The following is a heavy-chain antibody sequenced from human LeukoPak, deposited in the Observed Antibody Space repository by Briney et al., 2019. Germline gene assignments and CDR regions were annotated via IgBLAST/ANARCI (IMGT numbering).Heavy chain of an antibody. CDR3: ARESGRLTGIAVAGPEGGFDY. Sequence: PGGSLRLSCAASGFTFSSYGMHWVRQAPGKGLEWVAVIWYDGSNKYYADSVKGRSTISRDNSKNTLYLQMNSLRAEDTAVYYCARESGRLTGIAVAGPEGGFDYWGQGTLVTVSS. CDR1: GFTFSSYG. CDR2: IWYDGSNK. D-gene: IGHD6-19*01. J-gene: IGHJ4*02. V-gene: IGHV3-33*01.